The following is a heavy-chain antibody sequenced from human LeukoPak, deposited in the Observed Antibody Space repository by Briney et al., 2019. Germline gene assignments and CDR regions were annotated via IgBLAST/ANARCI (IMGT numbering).Heavy chain of an antibody. J-gene: IGHJ4*02. Sequence: SETLSLTCSVSGGSIRSYFWNWIRQSAGRGLEHIGRIYSTGSTNYSPSLKSRVSMSVDTSKNQFSLTLRSVTAADTAIYYCARAGYTSTWTFDYWGQGILVTVSS. CDR3: ARAGYTSTWTFDY. V-gene: IGHV4-4*07. CDR1: GGSIRSYF. CDR2: IYSTGST. D-gene: IGHD6-13*01.